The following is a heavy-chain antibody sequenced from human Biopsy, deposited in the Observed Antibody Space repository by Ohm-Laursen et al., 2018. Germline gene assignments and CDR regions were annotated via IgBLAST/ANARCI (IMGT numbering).Heavy chain of an antibody. J-gene: IGHJ5*02. D-gene: IGHD3-22*01. CDR1: GDSIFGGGYY. V-gene: IGHV4-31*03. Sequence: SQTLSLTCIVSGDSIFGGGYYWTWIRQHPEKGLEWLGYIFFSGDTHYNPSLRSRVDISTDMSKNEFYPRLYSVTAADTAVYYCARGDYFDSNGYFWFDPWGQGTLVTVSS. CDR2: IFFSGDT. CDR3: ARGDYFDSNGYFWFDP.